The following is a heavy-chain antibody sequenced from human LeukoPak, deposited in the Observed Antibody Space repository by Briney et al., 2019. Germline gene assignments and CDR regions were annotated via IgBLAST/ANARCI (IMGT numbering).Heavy chain of an antibody. Sequence: SETLSLTCAVYGGSFSGYYWSWVRQPPGKGLEWIGEINHSGSTYYNPSLKSRVTISVDTSKNQFSLKLSSVTAADTAVYYCARDDFDGSSWSNWGQGTLVTVSS. CDR3: ARDDFDGSSWSN. CDR1: GGSFSGYY. V-gene: IGHV4-34*01. D-gene: IGHD6-13*01. CDR2: INHSGST. J-gene: IGHJ4*02.